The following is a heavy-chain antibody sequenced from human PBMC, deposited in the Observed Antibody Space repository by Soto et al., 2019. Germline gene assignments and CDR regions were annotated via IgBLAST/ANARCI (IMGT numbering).Heavy chain of an antibody. CDR3: AREGIAVTGTSNGMDV. Sequence: TLSLTCSVSGGSFTSGGYYWSWIRQHPGKGLEWIGYIYYRGSIYYNPSLKSRVTISVDTSKNQFSLNLTSVTAADTAIYYCAREGIAVTGTSNGMDVWGQGTTVTVSS. V-gene: IGHV4-31*03. D-gene: IGHD6-19*01. J-gene: IGHJ6*02. CDR1: GGSFTSGGYY. CDR2: IYYRGSI.